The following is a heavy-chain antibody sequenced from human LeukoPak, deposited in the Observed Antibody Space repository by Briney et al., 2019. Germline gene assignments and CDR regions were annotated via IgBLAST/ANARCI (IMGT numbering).Heavy chain of an antibody. CDR2: ISGSGGST. CDR1: GFTLSSYG. CDR3: AKDYDLFHYYYYYMDV. J-gene: IGHJ6*03. V-gene: IGHV3-23*01. D-gene: IGHD3-9*01. Sequence: GGSLRLSCAASGFTLSSYGMSWVRQAPGKGLEWVSAISGSGGSTYYADSVKGRFTISRDNSKNTLYLQMNSLRAEDTAVYYCAKDYDLFHYYYYYMDVWGKGTTVTISS.